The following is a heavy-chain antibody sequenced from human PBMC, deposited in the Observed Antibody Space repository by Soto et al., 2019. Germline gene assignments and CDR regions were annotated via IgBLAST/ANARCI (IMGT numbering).Heavy chain of an antibody. CDR3: ARRTGTTGNWFDP. D-gene: IGHD1-7*01. CDR1: GDSVSSNSAA. V-gene: IGHV6-1*01. CDR2: TYYRSKWYN. Sequence: PSQTLSLTCATSGDSVSSNSAAWNWVRQSPSRGLEWLGRTYYRSKWYNDYAVSVQSRITISPDTSKNQFSLQLNSVTPEDTAVYYCARRTGTTGNWFDPWGQGTLVTVSS. J-gene: IGHJ5*02.